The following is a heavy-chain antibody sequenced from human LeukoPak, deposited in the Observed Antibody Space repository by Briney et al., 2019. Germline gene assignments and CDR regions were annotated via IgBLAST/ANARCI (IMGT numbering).Heavy chain of an antibody. V-gene: IGHV1-2*02. CDR3: ASFNSRPWNYVDY. CDR1: GYTFTGYY. Sequence: GASVNVSCKASGYTFTGYYMHGVRQAPGQGLAWMGWINPNSGGTNYAQKFQGRVTMTRDTSISTAYMELSRLRSDDTAVYYCASFNSRPWNYVDYWGQGTLVTVSS. J-gene: IGHJ4*02. D-gene: IGHD2-21*01. CDR2: INPNSGGT.